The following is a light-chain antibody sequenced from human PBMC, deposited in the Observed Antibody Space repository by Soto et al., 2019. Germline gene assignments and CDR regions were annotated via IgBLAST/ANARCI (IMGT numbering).Light chain of an antibody. CDR3: QHYNNWPPWT. V-gene: IGKV3-15*01. Sequence: EIVMTQSPDTLSVSPGERATLSCRASQSVSSNLAWYQQKPGQAPRLLIYGASTRATGIPARFSGSGYGTEFTLTVSSLQSEDFAVYYCQHYNNWPPWTFGQGTKVEIK. J-gene: IGKJ1*01. CDR2: GAS. CDR1: QSVSSN.